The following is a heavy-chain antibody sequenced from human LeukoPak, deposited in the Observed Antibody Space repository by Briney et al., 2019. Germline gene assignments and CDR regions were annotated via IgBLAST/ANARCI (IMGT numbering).Heavy chain of an antibody. Sequence: GGSLRLSCAASGFTFSTYWMTWVRQAPGQGPEWLANINPTGRETFYVDPVKGRFTISRDNAKNLLYLQMSSLGGEDTAVYYCGGFGYEAAVDLWGQGTLVTVSS. CDR1: GFTFSTYW. CDR3: GGFGYEAAVDL. J-gene: IGHJ4*02. D-gene: IGHD6-13*01. CDR2: INPTGRET. V-gene: IGHV3-7*01.